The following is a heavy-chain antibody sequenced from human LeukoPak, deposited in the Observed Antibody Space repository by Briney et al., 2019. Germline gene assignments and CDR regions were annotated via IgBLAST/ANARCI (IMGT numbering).Heavy chain of an antibody. V-gene: IGHV1-2*02. CDR1: GYTFTGCY. J-gene: IGHJ4*02. CDR3: ARVLWNTDYFDY. Sequence: GASVKVSCKASGYTFTGCYMHWVRQAPGQGREWMGWINPNSGGTNYAQKFQGRVTMTRDTSISTAYMELSRLRSDDTAVYYCARVLWNTDYFDYWGQGTLVTVSS. D-gene: IGHD1/OR15-1a*01. CDR2: INPNSGGT.